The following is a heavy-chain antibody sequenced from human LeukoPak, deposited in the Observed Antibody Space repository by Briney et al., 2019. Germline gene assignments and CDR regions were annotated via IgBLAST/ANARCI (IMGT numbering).Heavy chain of an antibody. CDR2: IRYDGSNK. D-gene: IGHD3-22*01. Sequence: GGSLRLSCAASGFTFSSYGIDWVRQAPGKGLEWVAFIRYDGSNKYYADSVKGRFTISRDNSKNTLYLQMNRLRAEDTAVYYCAKDFSVYYYDSRVFDYWGQGTLLTVPS. CDR1: GFTFSSYG. CDR3: AKDFSVYYYDSRVFDY. J-gene: IGHJ4*02. V-gene: IGHV3-30*02.